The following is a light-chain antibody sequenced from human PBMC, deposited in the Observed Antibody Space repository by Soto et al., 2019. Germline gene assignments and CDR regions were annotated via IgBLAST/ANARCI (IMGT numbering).Light chain of an antibody. CDR2: GTS. Sequence: EIALTQSPGTLSLSPGERVTLSCRASQSISNNHLAWYQQKPGQAPRLLIHGTSNRATGIPDRFSGSGSGTDFTLTFSRLEAEDFAVYYCQQYGTSPRTFGQGTKVDIK. J-gene: IGKJ1*01. V-gene: IGKV3-20*01. CDR3: QQYGTSPRT. CDR1: QSISNNH.